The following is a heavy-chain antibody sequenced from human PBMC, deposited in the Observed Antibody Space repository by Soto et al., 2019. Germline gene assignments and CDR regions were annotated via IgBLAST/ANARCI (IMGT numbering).Heavy chain of an antibody. CDR3: AHAYGGTSWPNDAFDV. D-gene: IGHD2-2*01. CDR1: GFSLSADGVG. J-gene: IGHJ3*01. V-gene: IGHV2-5*02. Sequence: QITLKESGPTLVKPTQPLTLTCTFSGFSLSADGVGVGWIRQPPGKALEWLALIYWDDDKRSRPSLKSRLTITKDTSKNQVVLTMTHMDPVDTATYYCAHAYGGTSWPNDAFDVWGQGTVVTVSS. CDR2: IYWDDDK.